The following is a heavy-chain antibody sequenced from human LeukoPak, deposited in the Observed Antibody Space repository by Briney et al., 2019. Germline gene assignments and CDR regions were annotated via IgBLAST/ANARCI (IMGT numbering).Heavy chain of an antibody. D-gene: IGHD2-2*01. J-gene: IGHJ4*02. CDR2: IRYDGSNK. V-gene: IGHV3-30*02. Sequence: PGGSLRLSCAASGFTFSSYGMHWVRQAPGKGLEWVAFIRYDGSNKYYADSVKGRFTISRDNSKNTLYLQMNSLRAEDTAVYYCAKDFAPPYCSSTSCYPSSFDYWGQGTLVTVSS. CDR1: GFTFSSYG. CDR3: AKDFAPPYCSSTSCYPSSFDY.